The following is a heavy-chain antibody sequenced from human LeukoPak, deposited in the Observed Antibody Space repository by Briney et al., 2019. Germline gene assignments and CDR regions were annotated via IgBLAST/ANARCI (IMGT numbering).Heavy chain of an antibody. Sequence: SETLSLTCTVSGGSISSYYWSWIRQPPGEGLEWIGYIYYSGSTNYNPSLKSRVTISVDTSKNQFSLKLSSVTAADTAVYYCARGWSDNWNDGSLYDYWGQGTLVTASS. J-gene: IGHJ4*02. V-gene: IGHV4-59*01. CDR3: ARGWSDNWNDGSLYDY. D-gene: IGHD1-20*01. CDR2: IYYSGST. CDR1: GGSISSYY.